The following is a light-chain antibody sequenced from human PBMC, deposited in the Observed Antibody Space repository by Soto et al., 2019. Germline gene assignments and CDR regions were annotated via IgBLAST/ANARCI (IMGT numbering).Light chain of an antibody. CDR3: QQYGSSPQWT. V-gene: IGKV3-20*01. CDR2: GAS. CDR1: QSVSSSY. Sequence: EIVLTQSPGTLSLSPGERATLSCRASQSVSSSYLAWYQQKPGQAPRLLIYGASSRATGIPDRFSGSGSGTDFTLTSSRLEPEDFAVYYCQQYGSSPQWTCGQGTKVEIK. J-gene: IGKJ1*01.